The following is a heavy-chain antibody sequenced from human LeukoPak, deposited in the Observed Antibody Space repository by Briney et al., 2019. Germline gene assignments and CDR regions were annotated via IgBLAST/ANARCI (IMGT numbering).Heavy chain of an antibody. J-gene: IGHJ4*02. CDR2: ISGSGGST. CDR3: AKDPSYTMIVVVHFDY. CDR1: GFTFSSYA. D-gene: IGHD3-22*01. Sequence: GSLRLSCAASGFTFSSYAMSWVRQAPGKGLEWVSAISGSGGSTYYADSVKGRFTISRDNSKNTLYLQMNSLRAEDTAVYYCAKDPSYTMIVVVHFDYWGQGTLVTVSS. V-gene: IGHV3-23*01.